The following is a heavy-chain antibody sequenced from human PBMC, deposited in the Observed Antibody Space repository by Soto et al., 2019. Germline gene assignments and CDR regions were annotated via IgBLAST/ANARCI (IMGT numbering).Heavy chain of an antibody. CDR1: GGSFSGYY. D-gene: IGHD3-10*01. Sequence: KPSETLSLTCAVYGGSFSGYYWSWIRQPPGKGLEWIGEINHSGSTNYNPSLKSRVTISVDTSKNQFSLKLSSVSAADMAVYYCATGRGVRGVIITTYYYYGLDVWGQGTTVTVSS. CDR2: INHSGST. J-gene: IGHJ6*02. V-gene: IGHV4-34*01. CDR3: ATGRGVRGVIITTYYYYGLDV.